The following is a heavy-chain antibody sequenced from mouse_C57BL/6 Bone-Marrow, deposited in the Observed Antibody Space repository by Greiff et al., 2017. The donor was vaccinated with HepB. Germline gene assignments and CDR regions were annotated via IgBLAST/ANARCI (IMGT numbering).Heavy chain of an antibody. CDR3: ARGGARYFYV. CDR2: IDPSDSYT. V-gene: IGHV1-69*01. J-gene: IGHJ1*03. Sequence: QVQLQQPGAELVMPGASVKLSCKASGYTFTSYWMHWVKQRPGQGLEWIGEIDPSDSYTNYNQKFKGKSTLTVDKSSSTAYMQLSSLTSEDSAVYYCARGGARYFYVWGTGTTVTVSS. CDR1: GYTFTSYW.